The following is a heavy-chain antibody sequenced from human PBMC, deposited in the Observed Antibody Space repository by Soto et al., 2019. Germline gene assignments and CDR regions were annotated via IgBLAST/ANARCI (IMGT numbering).Heavy chain of an antibody. D-gene: IGHD2-15*01. J-gene: IGHJ6*02. V-gene: IGHV1-69*01. CDR2: IIPIFGTA. Sequence: QVQLVQSGAEVQKPGSSVKVSCKASGGTFSSYAISWVRQAPGQGLEWMGGIIPIFGTANYAQKFQGRVTITAEESTITAYMELISLRAEDTAVYYCARELVCSGGSCYPPIYYYYGMDVWGQGSTVTVYS. CDR1: GGTFSSYA. CDR3: ARELVCSGGSCYPPIYYYYGMDV.